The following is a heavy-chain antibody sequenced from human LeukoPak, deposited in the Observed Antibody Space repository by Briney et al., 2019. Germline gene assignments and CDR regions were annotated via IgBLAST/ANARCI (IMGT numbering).Heavy chain of an antibody. CDR2: IYYSGST. J-gene: IGHJ4*02. D-gene: IGHD3-10*01. CDR1: GGSISSSSYY. Sequence: SETLSLTCTVSGGSISSSSYYWGWIRQPPGKGLEWIGSIYYSGSTYYNPSLKSRVAISVDTSKNQFSLKLSSVTAADTAVYYCARDRRLDYGSGSYYNGLDYWGQGTLVTVSS. V-gene: IGHV4-39*07. CDR3: ARDRRLDYGSGSYYNGLDY.